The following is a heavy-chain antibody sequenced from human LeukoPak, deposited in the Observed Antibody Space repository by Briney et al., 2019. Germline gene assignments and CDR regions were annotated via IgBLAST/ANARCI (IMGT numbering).Heavy chain of an antibody. CDR1: GFTFSSYG. CDR2: IRYDGSNK. CDR3: ARGTSPFGVVDY. D-gene: IGHD3-3*01. V-gene: IGHV3-30*02. J-gene: IGHJ4*02. Sequence: GGSLRLSCAASGFTFSSYGMHWVRQAPGKGLEWVAFIRYDGSNKYYADSVKGRFTISRDNSKNTLYLQMNSLRAEDTAVYYCARGTSPFGVVDYWGQGTLVTVSS.